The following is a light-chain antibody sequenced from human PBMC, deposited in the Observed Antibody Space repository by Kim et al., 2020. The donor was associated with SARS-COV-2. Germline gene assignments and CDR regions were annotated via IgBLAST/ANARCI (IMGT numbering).Light chain of an antibody. CDR2: HAS. Sequence: EIVLTQSPGTLSLSPGERATLSCRASQSVSNNLLTWYQQKPGQAPRLLIYHASSRATGIPDRFSGSGSGTDFTLTISRLEPEDFAVYYCQQYGSSPQTFGQGTKVDIK. CDR1: QSVSNNL. V-gene: IGKV3-20*01. CDR3: QQYGSSPQT. J-gene: IGKJ1*01.